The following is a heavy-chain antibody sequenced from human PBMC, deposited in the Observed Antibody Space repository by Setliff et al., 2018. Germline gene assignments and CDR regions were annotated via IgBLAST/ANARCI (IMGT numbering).Heavy chain of an antibody. Sequence: SETLSLTCAVSGYFISSGYYWGWIRQPPGKGLEWIGSIYHSGSTYYNPSLKSRVTTSVDTSKNQFSLKLSSVTAADTAVYYCARRLSGLRGFGYWGQGTLVTVSS. CDR2: IYHSGST. CDR3: ARRLSGLRGFGY. V-gene: IGHV4-38-2*01. CDR1: GYFISSGYY. D-gene: IGHD5-12*01. J-gene: IGHJ4*02.